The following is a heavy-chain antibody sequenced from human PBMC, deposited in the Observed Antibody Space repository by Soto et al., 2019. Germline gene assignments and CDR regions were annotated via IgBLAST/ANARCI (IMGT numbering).Heavy chain of an antibody. Sequence: EVQLLESGGGLVQPGGSLRLSCAATGFSFSSYAMTWVLQAPGKGLEWVSTMSGSGGETYYADSVKGRFTIARDNSKDTVYVQLNSLSAEDTAIYYCAKADASGGKSFLFDSWGQGTLVTVSS. D-gene: IGHD2-15*01. CDR2: MSGSGGET. CDR1: GFSFSSYA. J-gene: IGHJ4*02. V-gene: IGHV3-23*01. CDR3: AKADASGGKSFLFDS.